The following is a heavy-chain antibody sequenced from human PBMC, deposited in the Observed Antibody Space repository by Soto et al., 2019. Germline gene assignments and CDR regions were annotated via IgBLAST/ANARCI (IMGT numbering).Heavy chain of an antibody. CDR1: GFTFSSYA. CDR2: ISGSGGST. Sequence: GGSLILSCAASGFTFSSYAMSWVRQAPGKGLEWVSAISGSGGSTYYADSVKGRFTISRDNSKNTLYLQMNSLRAEDTAVYYCTTDDSAVAASGYWGQGTLVTVSS. V-gene: IGHV3-23*01. D-gene: IGHD6-19*01. J-gene: IGHJ4*02. CDR3: TTDDSAVAASGY.